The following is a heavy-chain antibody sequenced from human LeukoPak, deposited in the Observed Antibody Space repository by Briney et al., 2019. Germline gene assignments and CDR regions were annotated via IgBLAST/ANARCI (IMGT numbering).Heavy chain of an antibody. CDR1: GFTFSSYG. D-gene: IGHD1-26*01. CDR3: AKGKGREGDY. Sequence: GGSLRLSCAASGFTFSSYGMHWVRQAPGKGLEWVAVISSEGSEKFYADSVKGRFTISRDSSKNTLNLQMNSLRVEDTAVYYCAKGKGREGDYWGQGTLVTVSS. V-gene: IGHV3-30*18. CDR2: ISSEGSEK. J-gene: IGHJ4*02.